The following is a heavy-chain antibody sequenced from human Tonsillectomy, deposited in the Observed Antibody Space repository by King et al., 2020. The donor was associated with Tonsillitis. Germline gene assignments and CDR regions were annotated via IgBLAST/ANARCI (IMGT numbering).Heavy chain of an antibody. CDR2: INHSGST. Sequence: VQLQQWGAGLLKPSETLSLTCAVYGGSLSGYYWSWIRQPPGKGLEWIGEINHSGSTNYNPSLKSRVTISVDTSKNQFSLKLSSVTAADTAVYYCARGGKSGDSVYWARGTLVPAPS. V-gene: IGHV4-34*01. CDR1: GGSLSGYY. J-gene: IGHJ4*02. CDR3: ARGGKSGDSVY. D-gene: IGHD2-21*02.